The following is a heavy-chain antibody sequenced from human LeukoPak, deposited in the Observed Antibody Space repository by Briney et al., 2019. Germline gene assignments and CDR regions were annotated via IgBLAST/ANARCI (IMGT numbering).Heavy chain of an antibody. J-gene: IGHJ6*02. D-gene: IGHD6-19*01. CDR3: ARDRKYSSGWYLPTPIREYYYYYYGMDV. CDR2: ISSDGSST. CDR1: GFTFSSYW. Sequence: GGSLRLSCAASGFTFSSYWMHWVRQAPGKGLVWVSRISSDGSSTSYADSVKGRFTISRDNAKNTLYLQMNSLRAEDTAVYYCARDRKYSSGWYLPTPIREYYYYYYGMDVWGQGTTVTVSS. V-gene: IGHV3-74*01.